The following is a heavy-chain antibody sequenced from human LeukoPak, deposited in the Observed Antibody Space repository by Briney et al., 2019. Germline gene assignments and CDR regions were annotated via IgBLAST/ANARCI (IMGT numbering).Heavy chain of an antibody. J-gene: IGHJ4*02. D-gene: IGHD3-22*01. Sequence: PGGSLRLSCAASGFTFSSYSMNWVRQAPGKGLEWVSSISSSSSYIYYADSVKGRFTISRDNAKNSLHLQMNSLRAEDTAVYYCARDRLEGYSSGYLDYWGQGTLVTVSS. CDR2: ISSSSSYI. V-gene: IGHV3-21*01. CDR3: ARDRLEGYSSGYLDY. CDR1: GFTFSSYS.